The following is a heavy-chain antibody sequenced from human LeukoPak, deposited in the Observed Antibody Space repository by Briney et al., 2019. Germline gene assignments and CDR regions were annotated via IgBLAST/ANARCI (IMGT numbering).Heavy chain of an antibody. Sequence: GGSLRLSCAASGFTFSSHLMHWVRQAQGTGLVWVSSVKSDGTATNYADSVKGRFTISRDNAKNTLYLQMNSLRVEDKAVYYCVRKFATGDWGQGTLVTVSS. J-gene: IGHJ4*02. CDR3: VRKFATGD. D-gene: IGHD1-14*01. CDR2: VKSDGTAT. CDR1: GFTFSSHL. V-gene: IGHV3-74*01.